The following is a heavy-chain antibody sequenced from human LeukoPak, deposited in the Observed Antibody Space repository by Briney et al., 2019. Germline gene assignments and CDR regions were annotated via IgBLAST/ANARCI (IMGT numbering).Heavy chain of an antibody. J-gene: IGHJ5*02. CDR1: GYTFSSYA. V-gene: IGHV1-69*04. CDR3: ARVQSGGSTGPTHNWFDP. Sequence: SVKVSCKASGYTFSSYAISWVRQAPGQGLEWMGRIIPILGIANYAQKFQGRVTITADKSTSTAYMELSSLRSEDTAVYYCARVQSGGSTGPTHNWFDPWGQGTLVTVSS. CDR2: IIPILGIA. D-gene: IGHD1-7*01.